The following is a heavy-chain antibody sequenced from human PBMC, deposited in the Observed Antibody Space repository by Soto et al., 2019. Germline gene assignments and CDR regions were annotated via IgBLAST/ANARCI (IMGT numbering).Heavy chain of an antibody. CDR2: ISAYNGNT. CDR3: ARDFRGDTAMANFDY. D-gene: IGHD5-18*01. V-gene: IGHV1-18*04. J-gene: IGHJ4*02. CDR1: GYTFTSYG. Sequence: GASVKVSCKASGYTFTSYGISWVRQAPGQGLEWMGWISAYNGNTNYAQKLQGRVTMTTDTSTSTAYMELRSLRSDDTAVYYCARDFRGDTAMANFDYWGQGTLVTVSS.